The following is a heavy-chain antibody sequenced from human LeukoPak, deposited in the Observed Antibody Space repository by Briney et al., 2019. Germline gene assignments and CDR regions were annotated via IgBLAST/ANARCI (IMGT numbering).Heavy chain of an antibody. J-gene: IGHJ4*02. Sequence: GGSLRLSCAASGFTFSRYWMHWVRQAPGKGLVWVSAISGSGGSTYYADSVKGRFTISRDNSKNTLYLQMNSLRAEDTAVYYCAKDNYGSGSYGYWGQGTLVTVSS. CDR1: GFTFSRYW. D-gene: IGHD3-10*01. CDR2: ISGSGGST. V-gene: IGHV3-23*01. CDR3: AKDNYGSGSYGY.